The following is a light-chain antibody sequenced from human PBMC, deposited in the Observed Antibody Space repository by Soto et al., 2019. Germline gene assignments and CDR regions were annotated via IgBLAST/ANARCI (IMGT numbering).Light chain of an antibody. CDR3: YSYAGRSTSV. J-gene: IGLJ2*01. Sequence: QSALTQPASVSGSPGQSITISCTGTSSDDGSYNLVSWYQQYPGKAPKLMIFGDDERPSGVSNRFSGSKSGNTASLTISGLQAEDEADYYCYSYAGRSTSVFGGGTKVTVL. V-gene: IGLV2-23*01. CDR2: GDD. CDR1: SSDDGSYNL.